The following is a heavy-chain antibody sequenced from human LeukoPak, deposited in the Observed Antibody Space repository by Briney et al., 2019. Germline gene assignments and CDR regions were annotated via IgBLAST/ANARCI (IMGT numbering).Heavy chain of an antibody. V-gene: IGHV1-46*01. CDR2: INPSGGGT. J-gene: IGHJ4*02. D-gene: IGHD1-26*01. Sequence: ASVKVPCKTSGYSFTAFYIHWVRQAPGQGLEWMGIINPSGGGTTYAQKFQGRVTMTRDTSTSTVYMDLSSLRSDDTAVYYCARERELRPPYFDYWGQGTLVTVSS. CDR3: ARERELRPPYFDY. CDR1: GYSFTAFY.